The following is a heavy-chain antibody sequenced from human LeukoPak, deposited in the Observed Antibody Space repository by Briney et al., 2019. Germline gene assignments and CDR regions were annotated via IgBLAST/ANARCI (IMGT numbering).Heavy chain of an antibody. CDR2: SNPNSGGT. Sequence: AAVNDSCLGSRYTLTGYFKHWVRQAPGRGVEWMGWSNPNSGGTNYAQKFQGRVTMTTDPSTSTAYMELRSLRSDDTAVYYCARGPRLSTWIQLWLNSRCYFDYWGQGTLVTVSS. CDR1: RYTLTGYF. CDR3: ARGPRLSTWIQLWLNSRCYFDY. J-gene: IGHJ4*02. D-gene: IGHD5-18*01. V-gene: IGHV1-2*02.